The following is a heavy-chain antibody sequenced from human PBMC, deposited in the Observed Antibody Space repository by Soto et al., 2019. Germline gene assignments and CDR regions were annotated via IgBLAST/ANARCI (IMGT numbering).Heavy chain of an antibody. CDR1: GGSFSGYD. Sequence: PSETLSLTCAVYGGSFSGYDWSWIRQPPGKGLEWIGEINHSGSTNYNPSLKSRVTISVDTSKNQFSLKLSSVTAADTAVYYCARGPFNWNYRRSRYMDVWGKGTTVTVSS. V-gene: IGHV4-34*01. CDR3: ARGPFNWNYRRSRYMDV. D-gene: IGHD1-7*01. J-gene: IGHJ6*03. CDR2: INHSGST.